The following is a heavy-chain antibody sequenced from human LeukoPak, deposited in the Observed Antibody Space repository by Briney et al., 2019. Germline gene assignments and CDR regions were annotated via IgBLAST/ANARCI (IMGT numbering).Heavy chain of an antibody. J-gene: IGHJ4*02. CDR3: ARVCAAVGATGEDY. CDR2: ISSGGSYK. CDR1: GFTFSSYY. Sequence: GGSLRLSCAASGFTFSSYYMNWVRQAPGKGLEWVSPISSGGSYKYYADSVKGRFTISRDNAKNSLYLQMNSLRAEDTAVYYCARVCAAVGATGEDYWGQGTLVTVSS. D-gene: IGHD1-26*01. V-gene: IGHV3-21*01.